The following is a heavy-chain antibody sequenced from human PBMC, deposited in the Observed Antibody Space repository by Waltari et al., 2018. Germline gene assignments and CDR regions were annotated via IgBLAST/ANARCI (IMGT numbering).Heavy chain of an antibody. CDR2: VHHSGKT. D-gene: IGHD2-2*01. V-gene: IGHV4-4*02. CDR3: AGDRAIGLFFDY. Sequence: QVQLQESGQGLVKPSVTLSLTCAVSGDSISGNYWWSWVRQSPEKGLEWIGQVHHSGKTHYNPSLQSRVTISVDKPKNQFSLNLNSVTGADTAVYYCAGDRAIGLFFDYWGRGTLVTVSS. CDR1: GDSISGNYW. J-gene: IGHJ4*02.